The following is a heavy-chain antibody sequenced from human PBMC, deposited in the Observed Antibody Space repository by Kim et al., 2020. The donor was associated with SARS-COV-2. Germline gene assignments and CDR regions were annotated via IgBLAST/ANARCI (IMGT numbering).Heavy chain of an antibody. D-gene: IGHD6-19*01. J-gene: IGHJ4*01. Sequence: SETLSLTCTVSGGSISSSSYYWTWIRQPPGKGLEWIGSIYYSGSTYYNPSLKSRVTISVDTSKSQFSLKLTSVTAADTALYYCAIQGNVRPSAWYFDHWG. CDR2: IYYSGST. CDR3: AIQGNVRPSAWYFDH. CDR1: GGSISSSSYY. V-gene: IGHV4-39*01.